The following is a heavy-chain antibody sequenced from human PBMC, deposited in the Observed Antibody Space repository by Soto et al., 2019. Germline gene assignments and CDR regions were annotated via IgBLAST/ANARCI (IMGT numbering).Heavy chain of an antibody. J-gene: IGHJ6*02. CDR1: GFTFSSYG. Sequence: GGSLRLSCAASGFTFSSYGMHWVRQAPGKGLERVAVISYDGSNKYYADSVKGRFTISRDNSKNTLHLQMNSLRAEDTAVYYCAKVVTIFGVVITGYGMDVWGQGTTVTVSS. D-gene: IGHD3-3*01. CDR3: AKVVTIFGVVITGYGMDV. CDR2: ISYDGSNK. V-gene: IGHV3-30*18.